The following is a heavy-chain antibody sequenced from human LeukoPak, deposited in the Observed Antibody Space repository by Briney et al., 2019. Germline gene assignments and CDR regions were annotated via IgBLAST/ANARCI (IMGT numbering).Heavy chain of an antibody. CDR2: IYDSGST. CDR1: GGSISSNNYF. CDR3: ARHYRSSSSSDY. J-gene: IGHJ4*02. D-gene: IGHD6-6*01. V-gene: IGHV4-39*01. Sequence: SETLSLTCTVSGGSISSNNYFWGWIRQPPGKGLEWIGSIYDSGSTYYNPSLKSRVTISVDTSKNQFSLKLSSVTATDTAVYYCARHYRSSSSSDYWGQGTLVTVSS.